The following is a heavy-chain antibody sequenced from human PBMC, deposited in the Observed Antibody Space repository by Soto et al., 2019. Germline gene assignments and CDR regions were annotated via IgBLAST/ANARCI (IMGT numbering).Heavy chain of an antibody. CDR3: ARWGTTGGLEV. D-gene: IGHD4-17*01. CDR2: TSYDGSNN. Sequence: QVQLVESGGGVVQPGTSLRLSCVGSGFTFRSYVIHWVRQAPGKGLEWVALTSYDGSNNFYGDSVKGRFTNSRDNSRDTVELQMDSLIREDTALYYCARWGTTGGLEVWGQGTLVSVSS. V-gene: IGHV3-33*05. CDR1: GFTFRSYV. J-gene: IGHJ4*02.